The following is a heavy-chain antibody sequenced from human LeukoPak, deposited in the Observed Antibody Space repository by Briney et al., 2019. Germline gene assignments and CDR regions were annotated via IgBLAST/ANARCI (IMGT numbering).Heavy chain of an antibody. D-gene: IGHD3-9*01. Sequence: GGSLRLSCAASGFTFSSYSMSWVRQAPGKGLEWVAFIRYDGSIQYYVDSVKGRFTISRDNSKNTLYLQLNSLRPEDTAVYYCGRAETLTGPWDYWGQGTLVIVSS. J-gene: IGHJ4*02. CDR2: IRYDGSIQ. V-gene: IGHV3-30*02. CDR3: GRAETLTGPWDY. CDR1: GFTFSSYS.